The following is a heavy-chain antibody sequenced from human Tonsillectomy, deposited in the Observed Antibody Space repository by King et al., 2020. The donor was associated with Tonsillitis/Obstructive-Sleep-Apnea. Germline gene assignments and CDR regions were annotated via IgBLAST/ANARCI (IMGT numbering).Heavy chain of an antibody. CDR3: ASASYAYYYYYYMDV. D-gene: IGHD3-16*01. Sequence: VQLVQSGAEVKKPGASVKVSCKASGYTFTSYAMHWVRQAPGLRLEWMGWINAGNGNTKYSQKFQGRVTITRDTSASTAYMELSSLRSEDTAVYYCASASYAYYYYYYMDVWGKGTTVTVSS. J-gene: IGHJ6*03. CDR1: GYTFTSYA. V-gene: IGHV1-3*01. CDR2: INAGNGNT.